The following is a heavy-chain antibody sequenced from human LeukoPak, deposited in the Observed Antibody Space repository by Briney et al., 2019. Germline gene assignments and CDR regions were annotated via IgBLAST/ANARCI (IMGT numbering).Heavy chain of an antibody. CDR2: VNLQGST. V-gene: IGHV4-4*02. D-gene: IGHD3-10*01. J-gene: IGHJ4*02. CDR1: GGSISDTNW. CDR3: ASNYYGSGSLDY. Sequence: PSGTLSLTCGVSGGSISDTNWWTWFRQPPGKGLEWIGEVNLQGSTNYNPSLKSRVAISVDKSENHISLKLTSVTAADTAVYYCASNYYGSGSLDYWGQGNLVTVSS.